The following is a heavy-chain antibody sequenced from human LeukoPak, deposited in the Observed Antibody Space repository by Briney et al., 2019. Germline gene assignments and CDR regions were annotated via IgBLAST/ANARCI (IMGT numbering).Heavy chain of an antibody. Sequence: ASVKVSCKASRGTFSNYAITWVRQAPGQGLEWMGRIIPIFGTANYAQKFQGRVTITTDESTSTAYMELSSLRSEDTAVYYCARVPIIAAGGEFDYWGQGTLVTVSS. V-gene: IGHV1-69*05. CDR2: IIPIFGTA. CDR1: RGTFSNYA. D-gene: IGHD6-13*01. J-gene: IGHJ4*02. CDR3: ARVPIIAAGGEFDY.